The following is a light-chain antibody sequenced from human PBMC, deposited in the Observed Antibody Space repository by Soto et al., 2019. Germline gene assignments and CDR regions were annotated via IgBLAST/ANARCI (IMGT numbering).Light chain of an antibody. Sequence: DIVMTQSPLSLPVAPGEPASISCRASQSLLHSNGYTFLNWYLQKPGQSPHLLIYMTSNRASGVXDXFSGSGAGTDFVLKISRVEAEDVGVYYCMQTLRTPFTFGPGTKVDIK. CDR1: QSLLHSNGYTF. CDR2: MTS. V-gene: IGKV2-28*01. CDR3: MQTLRTPFT. J-gene: IGKJ3*01.